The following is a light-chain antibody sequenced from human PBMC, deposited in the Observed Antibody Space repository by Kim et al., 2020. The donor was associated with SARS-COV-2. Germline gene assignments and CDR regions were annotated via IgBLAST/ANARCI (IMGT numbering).Light chain of an antibody. Sequence: SGSPGQTASITCYGDKLGDKYACWYQQKPGQSPVLVIYQDSKRPSVIPERFSGSNAGNTATLTISGTQAMDEADYYCQAWDSSTGVFGGGTQLTVL. CDR2: QDS. CDR3: QAWDSSTGV. J-gene: IGLJ3*02. V-gene: IGLV3-1*01. CDR1: KLGDKY.